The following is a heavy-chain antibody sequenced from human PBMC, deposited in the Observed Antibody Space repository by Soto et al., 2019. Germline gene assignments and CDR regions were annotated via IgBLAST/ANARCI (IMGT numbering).Heavy chain of an antibody. J-gene: IGHJ6*02. CDR1: GFSFNTYN. D-gene: IGHD5-12*01. CDR2: ISSGSVDI. CDR3: ARDKRVYTGYDSYYGMDV. Sequence: PGGSLRLSCAAAGFSFNTYNMNWVRQAPGKGLEWVSSISSGSVDIYYADSVKGRFTISRDNAKNSLYLQMNSLRAEDTAVYYCARDKRVYTGYDSYYGMDVWGQGTTVTVSS. V-gene: IGHV3-21*06.